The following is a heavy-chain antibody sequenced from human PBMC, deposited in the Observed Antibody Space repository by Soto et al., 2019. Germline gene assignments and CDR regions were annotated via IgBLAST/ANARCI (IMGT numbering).Heavy chain of an antibody. V-gene: IGHV1-69*02. CDR2: IIPILGIA. D-gene: IGHD6-13*01. J-gene: IGHJ5*02. CDR1: GGTFSSYT. Sequence: SVKVSCKASGGTFSSYTISWVRQAPGQGLEWMGRIIPILGIANYAQKFQGRVTITADKSTSTAYMEPSSLRSEDTAVYYCARGLSEQQLASNWFDPWGQGTLVTVSS. CDR3: ARGLSEQQLASNWFDP.